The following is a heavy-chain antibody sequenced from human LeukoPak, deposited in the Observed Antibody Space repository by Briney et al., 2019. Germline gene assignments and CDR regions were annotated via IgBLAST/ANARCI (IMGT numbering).Heavy chain of an antibody. CDR1: GYTFTSYG. CDR2: ISTDNGNT. V-gene: IGHV1-18*04. Sequence: ASVKVSCKASGYTFTSYGISWVRQAPGQGLEWMGWISTDNGNTNYAQKFQGRLTMTTYTSTSTAYMELRSLRSDDTAVYYCARAHIVDSSGGYPTPRWFDPWGQGTLVSVSS. CDR3: ARAHIVDSSGGYPTPRWFDP. D-gene: IGHD6-19*01. J-gene: IGHJ5*02.